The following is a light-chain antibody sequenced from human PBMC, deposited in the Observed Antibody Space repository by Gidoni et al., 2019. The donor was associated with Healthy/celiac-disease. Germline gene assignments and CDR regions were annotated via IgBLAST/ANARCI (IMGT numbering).Light chain of an antibody. CDR3: QQFNSYPFT. CDR1: QGISSA. J-gene: IGKJ3*01. Sequence: FHLPQSPSSLSASVGDRVTITCRASQGISSALAWYQQKPGKAPKLLIYDASSLESGVPSRFSGSGSGTDFTLTISSLQPEDFATYYCQQFNSYPFTFGPGTKVDIK. V-gene: IGKV1-13*02. CDR2: DAS.